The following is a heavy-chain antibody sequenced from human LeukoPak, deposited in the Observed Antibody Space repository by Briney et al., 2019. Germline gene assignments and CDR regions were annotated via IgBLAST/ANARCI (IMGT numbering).Heavy chain of an antibody. D-gene: IGHD2/OR15-2a*01. CDR3: VRDWAPASMQAAPFDC. Sequence: GGSLRLSCAASGFTFSYYWMSWVRQAPGKGLEWVANIKEDGSLKNYVDSVEGRFTVSRDNAKNTLYLQMNSLRLEDTAVYYCVRDWAPASMQAAPFDCWGQGTLVTVSS. CDR1: GFTFSYYW. CDR2: IKEDGSLK. J-gene: IGHJ4*02. V-gene: IGHV3-7*01.